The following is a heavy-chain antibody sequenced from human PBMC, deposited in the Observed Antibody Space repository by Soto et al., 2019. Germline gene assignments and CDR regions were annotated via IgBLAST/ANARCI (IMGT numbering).Heavy chain of an antibody. CDR1: GGTFSSYA. CDR3: ARDLSRRGVFDY. Sequence: VKVSCKASGGTFSSYAISWVRQAPGQGLEWMGGIIPIFGTANYAQKFQGRVTITADESTSTAYMELSSLRSEDTAVYYCARDLSRRGVFDYWGQGTLVTVSS. CDR2: IIPIFGTA. V-gene: IGHV1-69*01. J-gene: IGHJ4*02. D-gene: IGHD3-10*01.